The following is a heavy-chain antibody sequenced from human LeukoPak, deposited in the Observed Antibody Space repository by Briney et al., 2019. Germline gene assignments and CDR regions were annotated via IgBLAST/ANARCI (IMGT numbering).Heavy chain of an antibody. Sequence: SETLSLTCTVSGGSISSSSYYWGWIRQPPGKGLEWIGSIYYSGSTYYNPSLKSRVTISVDTSKNQFSLTLSFVTAADTTVYYCARQHDSYYYYYIDVWGSGTTVTVSS. J-gene: IGHJ6*03. V-gene: IGHV4-39*01. CDR1: GGSISSSSYY. CDR2: IYYSGST. CDR3: ARQHDSYYYYYIDV.